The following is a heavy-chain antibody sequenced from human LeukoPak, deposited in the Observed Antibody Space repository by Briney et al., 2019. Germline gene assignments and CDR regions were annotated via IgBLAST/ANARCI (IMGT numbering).Heavy chain of an antibody. V-gene: IGHV3-30*04. Sequence: SCKASGGTFSSYAMHWVRQAPGKGLEWVAVISYDGSNKYYADSVKGRFTISRDNSKNTLYLQMNSLRAEDTAVYYCARGSFTYYCDSSGYQPFDYWGQGTLVTVSS. CDR2: ISYDGSNK. CDR1: GGTFSSYA. CDR3: ARGSFTYYCDSSGYQPFDY. D-gene: IGHD3-22*01. J-gene: IGHJ4*02.